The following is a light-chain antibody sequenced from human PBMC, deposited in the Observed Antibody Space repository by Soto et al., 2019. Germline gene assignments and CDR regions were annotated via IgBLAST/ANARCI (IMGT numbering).Light chain of an antibody. J-gene: IGKJ5*01. CDR3: QHHGDSPIT. Sequence: EIVLTHSPDTLSLSPWERATLSCRASQTVNSRHLAWYQQRRGQAPRLLIYAASSRASGIPDRFSGSGSGTDFTLTISRVEPEDFAVYYCQHHGDSPITFGQGTRLEIK. V-gene: IGKV3-20*01. CDR2: AAS. CDR1: QTVNSRH.